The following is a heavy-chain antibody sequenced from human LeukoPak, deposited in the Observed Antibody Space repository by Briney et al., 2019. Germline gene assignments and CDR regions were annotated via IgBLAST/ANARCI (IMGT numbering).Heavy chain of an antibody. CDR2: IIPILGIA. V-gene: IGHV1-69*04. CDR1: GGTFSSYA. CDR3: ARDPVYYYDSSGSPYFDY. J-gene: IGHJ4*02. Sequence: SVKVSCKASGGTFSSYAISWVRQAPGQGLEWMGRIIPILGIANYAQKFQGRVTITADKSTSTAYMELSSLRSEDTAVYYCARDPVYYYDSSGSPYFDYWGQGTLVTVSS. D-gene: IGHD3-22*01.